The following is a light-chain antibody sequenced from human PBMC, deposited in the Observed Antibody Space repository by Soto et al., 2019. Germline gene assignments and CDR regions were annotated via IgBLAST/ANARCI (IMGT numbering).Light chain of an antibody. CDR3: AAWDDSLNGVV. CDR1: SSNIGSNA. J-gene: IGLJ2*01. Sequence: QSVLTQPPSASETPGQRVTISCSGSSSNIGSNAVHWYQQHPGTAPKVVIYSNDQRPSGVPDRFSGSKSGTSASLAISGLQSEDEADYYCAAWDDSLNGVVFGGGTTVTVL. CDR2: SND. V-gene: IGLV1-44*01.